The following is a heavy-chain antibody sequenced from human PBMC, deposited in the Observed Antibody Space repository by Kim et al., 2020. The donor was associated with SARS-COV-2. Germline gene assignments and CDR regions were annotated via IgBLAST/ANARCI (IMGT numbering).Heavy chain of an antibody. Sequence: GGSLRLSCEASGSNFRSYGMHWVRQAPGKGLESVAVIWYDGSHTYYADSVKGRFTISRDNSKNTLYLQMNSLRAEETAVYYCASDGRLDYNFWSGLRAGGLFAHGGQGTLVTVSS. D-gene: IGHD3-3*01. CDR3: ASDGRLDYNFWSGLRAGGLFAH. V-gene: IGHV3-33*01. CDR2: IWYDGSHT. J-gene: IGHJ4*02. CDR1: GSNFRSYG.